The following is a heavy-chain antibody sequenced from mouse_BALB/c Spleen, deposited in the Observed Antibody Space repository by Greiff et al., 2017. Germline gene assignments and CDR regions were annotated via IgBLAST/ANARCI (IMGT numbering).Heavy chain of an antibody. Sequence: DVQLQESGPGLVKPSQSLSLTCTVTGYSITSDYAWNWIRQFPGNKLEWMGYISYSGSTSYNPSLKSRISITRDTSKNQFFLQLNSVTTEDTATYYCARSDYDYLFDYWGQGTTLTVSS. J-gene: IGHJ2*01. V-gene: IGHV3-2*02. CDR2: ISYSGST. D-gene: IGHD2-4*01. CDR3: ARSDYDYLFDY. CDR1: GYSITSDYA.